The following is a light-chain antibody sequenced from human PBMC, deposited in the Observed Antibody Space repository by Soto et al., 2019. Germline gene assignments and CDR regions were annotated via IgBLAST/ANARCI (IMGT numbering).Light chain of an antibody. CDR1: SSDVGGYNY. V-gene: IGLV2-14*01. CDR2: DVS. CDR3: SSYTRSDTVV. Sequence: QSALTQPASVSGSPGQSITISCTGTSSDVGGYNYVSWYQQHPGKAPKLMIYDVSNRPSGVSYRFSGSKSGNTASLTISGLQAEDEADYYCSSYTRSDTVVFGGGTKLTVL. J-gene: IGLJ2*01.